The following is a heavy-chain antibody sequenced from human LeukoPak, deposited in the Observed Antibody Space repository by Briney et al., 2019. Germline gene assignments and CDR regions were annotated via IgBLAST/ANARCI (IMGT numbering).Heavy chain of an antibody. V-gene: IGHV4-34*01. D-gene: IGHD3-10*01. J-gene: IGHJ4*02. CDR2: INHSGST. CDR3: ARGLWFGDENPPYFDY. Sequence: SETLSLTCAVYGGSFSGYYWSWIRQPPGKGLEWIGEINHSGSTNCNPALKSRVTISVDTSKNQFSLKLSSVTAADTAVYYCARGLWFGDENPPYFDYWGQGILVTVSS. CDR1: GGSFSGYY.